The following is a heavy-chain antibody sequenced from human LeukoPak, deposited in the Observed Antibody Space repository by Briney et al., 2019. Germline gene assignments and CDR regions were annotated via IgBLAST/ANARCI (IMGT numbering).Heavy chain of an antibody. J-gene: IGHJ3*02. CDR3: AKDTSYGGWGNAFDI. D-gene: IGHD3-16*01. CDR1: GFPFSNSG. Sequence: GGSLRLSCAASGFPFSNSGMHWVRQTPGKGLEWVAFLRHDASSKFYTDSVKGRFTISRDNSKNTVYLQMIGLRPEDAAVYYCAKDTSYGGWGNAFDIWGQGTMVTVSS. CDR2: LRHDASSK. V-gene: IGHV3-30*02.